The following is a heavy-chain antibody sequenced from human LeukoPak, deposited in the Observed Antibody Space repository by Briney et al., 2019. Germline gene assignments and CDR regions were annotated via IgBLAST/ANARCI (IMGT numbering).Heavy chain of an antibody. CDR2: INPDGNKK. V-gene: IGHV3-7*01. D-gene: IGHD3-3*01. CDR1: GLTFSSSW. Sequence: TGWSLRLSCAVSGLTFSSSWMDWVRQAPGKGLEWVASINPDGNKKYSADSVKGRFTTSRDNAKNTFYLQMNSLRVEDTAVYYCLLIILGGSSQHWGQGTLVTVSS. J-gene: IGHJ1*01. CDR3: LLIILGGSSQH.